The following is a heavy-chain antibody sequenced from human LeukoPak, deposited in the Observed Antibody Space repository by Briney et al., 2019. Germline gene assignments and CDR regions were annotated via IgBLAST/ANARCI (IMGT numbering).Heavy chain of an antibody. Sequence: GGSLRLSWAPAGFTFDYYAMPWVRQAPGRGVGGVSGISWNSGSIGYADSVKGRFTISRDNAKNSLYLQMNSLRAEDMALYYCAKDIGIVGARGAFDIWGQGTMVTVSS. J-gene: IGHJ3*02. CDR3: AKDIGIVGARGAFDI. CDR1: GFTFDYYA. D-gene: IGHD1-26*01. V-gene: IGHV3-9*03. CDR2: ISWNSGSI.